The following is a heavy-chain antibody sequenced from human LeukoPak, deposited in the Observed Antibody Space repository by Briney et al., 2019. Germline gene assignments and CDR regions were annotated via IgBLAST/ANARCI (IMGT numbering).Heavy chain of an antibody. Sequence: PSETLSLTCTASGGSISSSSYYWGWIRQPPGKGLEWIGSIYYSGSTYYNPSLKSRVTISVDTSKNQFPLKLSSVTAADTAVYYCARNTLTLPFDYWGQGTLVTVSS. CDR3: ARNTLTLPFDY. CDR1: GGSISSSSYY. J-gene: IGHJ4*02. CDR2: IYYSGST. D-gene: IGHD4/OR15-4a*01. V-gene: IGHV4-39*06.